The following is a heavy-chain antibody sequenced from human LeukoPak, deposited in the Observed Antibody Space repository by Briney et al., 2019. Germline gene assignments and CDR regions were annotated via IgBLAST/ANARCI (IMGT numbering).Heavy chain of an antibody. D-gene: IGHD6-19*01. CDR1: GGSISSSSYY. V-gene: IGHV4-39*07. J-gene: IGHJ4*02. Sequence: SETLSLTCTVSGGSISSSSYYWGWIRQPPGKGLEWIGSIYYSGSTYYNPSLKSRVTISVDTSKNHFSLKLSSVTAADTAVYYCARGYGSGWYFGDWGQGTLVTVSS. CDR2: IYYSGST. CDR3: ARGYGSGWYFGD.